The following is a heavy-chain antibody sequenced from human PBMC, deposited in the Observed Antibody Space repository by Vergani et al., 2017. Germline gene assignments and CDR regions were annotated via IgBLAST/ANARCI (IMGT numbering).Heavy chain of an antibody. J-gene: IGHJ4*02. CDR2: IIPILGIA. V-gene: IGHV1-69*02. D-gene: IGHD3-10*01. CDR3: ATSGGSFMVRDFDY. CDR1: GGTFSSYT. Sequence: QVQLVQSGAEVKKPGSSVKVSCKASGGTFSSYTISWVRQAPGQGLEWMGRIIPILGIANYAQKFQGRVTITADKSTSTAYMELSSLRSEDTAVYYCATSGGSFMVRDFDYWGQGTLVTVSS.